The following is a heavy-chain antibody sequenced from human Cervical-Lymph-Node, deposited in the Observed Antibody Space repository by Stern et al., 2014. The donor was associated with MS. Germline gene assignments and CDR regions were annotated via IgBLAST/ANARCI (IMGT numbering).Heavy chain of an antibody. V-gene: IGHV2-5*02. CDR2: LYWDGDK. CDR1: GFSLETRGVG. D-gene: IGHD4-17*01. J-gene: IGHJ3*01. CDR3: AHKMTVSTAFDV. Sequence: QITLKESGPAVVRPTETLPLTCTFSGFSLETRGVGVGRIRQRPGKALEWLALLYWDGDKRYSPSLRSRFAIKRDTSKNEVVLTVTNMGPRDTATYFCAHKMTVSTAFDVWGQGAVVSVSS.